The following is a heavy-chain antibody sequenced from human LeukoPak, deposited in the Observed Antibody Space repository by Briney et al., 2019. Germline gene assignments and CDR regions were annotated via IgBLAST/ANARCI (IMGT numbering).Heavy chain of an antibody. J-gene: IGHJ6*02. CDR2: IYYSGST. CDR3: ARDVGYCSSTSCYNYYYYGMDV. D-gene: IGHD2-2*02. V-gene: IGHV4-59*01. CDR1: GGSISSYY. Sequence: SETLSLTCTVSGGSISSYYWSWIRQPPGKGLEWIGYIYYSGSTNYNPSLKSRVTISVDTSKNQFSLKLSSVTAADTAVYYCARDVGYCSSTSCYNYYYYGMDVWGQGTTVTASS.